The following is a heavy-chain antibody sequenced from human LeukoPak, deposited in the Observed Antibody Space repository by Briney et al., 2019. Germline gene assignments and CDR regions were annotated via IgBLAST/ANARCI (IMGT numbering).Heavy chain of an antibody. CDR3: ASYSSSWVLDAFDI. CDR2: ISSSSSYI. J-gene: IGHJ3*02. D-gene: IGHD6-13*01. CDR1: GFTFSSYS. Sequence: GGSLRLSCAASGFTFSSYSMNWVRQAPGKGLEWVSFISSSSSYIYYADSVKGRFTISRDNAKNSLYLQMNSLRAEDTAVYYCASYSSSWVLDAFDIWGQGTMVTVSS. V-gene: IGHV3-21*01.